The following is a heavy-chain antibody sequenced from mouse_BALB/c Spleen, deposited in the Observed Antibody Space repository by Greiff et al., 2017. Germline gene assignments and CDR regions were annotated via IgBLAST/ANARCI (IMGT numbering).Heavy chain of an antibody. CDR2: IDPANGNT. CDR1: GFNIKDTY. J-gene: IGHJ2*01. Sequence: EVQLQQSGAELVKPGASVKLSCTASGFNIKDTYMHWVKQRPEQGLEWIGRIDPANGNTKYDPKFQGKATITADTSSNTAYLQLSSLTSEDTAVYYCAPIYDDYPLDYWGQGTTLTVSS. V-gene: IGHV14-3*02. CDR3: APIYDDYPLDY. D-gene: IGHD2-4*01.